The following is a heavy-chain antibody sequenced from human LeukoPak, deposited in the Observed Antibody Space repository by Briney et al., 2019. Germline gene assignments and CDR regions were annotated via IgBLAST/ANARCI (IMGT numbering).Heavy chain of an antibody. CDR3: AGGVRYYFDY. V-gene: IGHV4-59*08. CDR2: IYHSGST. CDR1: GGSISSYY. Sequence: PSETLSLTCNLSGGSISSYYWSWIRQPPGKGLEWIGYIYHSGSTMYNPSLKSRVTISIDTSKNQFSLKLSSVTAADTAVYHCAGGVRYYFDYWGQGTLVTVSS. J-gene: IGHJ4*02.